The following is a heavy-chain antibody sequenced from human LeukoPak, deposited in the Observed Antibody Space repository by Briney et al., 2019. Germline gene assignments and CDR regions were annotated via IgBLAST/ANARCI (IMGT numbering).Heavy chain of an antibody. CDR2: IKQDGSEK. CDR3: AREPYGDYTFCWFDP. D-gene: IGHD4-17*01. V-gene: IGHV3-7*01. CDR1: GFTFSSYW. Sequence: GGSLRLSCEASGFTFSSYWMSWVRQAPGKGLEWVANIKQDGSEKYYVDSVKGRFTISRDNAKNSLYLQMNSLRAEDTAVYYCAREPYGDYTFCWFDPWGQGTLVTVSS. J-gene: IGHJ5*02.